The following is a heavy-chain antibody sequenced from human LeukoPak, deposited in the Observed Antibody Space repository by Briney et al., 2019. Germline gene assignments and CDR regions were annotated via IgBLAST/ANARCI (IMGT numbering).Heavy chain of an antibody. CDR3: ARLDSSGWTPFDY. J-gene: IGHJ4*02. CDR1: GFTFSSYD. V-gene: IGHV3-13*01. CDR2: IGTAGDT. Sequence: QSGGSLRLSCAASGFTFSSYDMHWVRQATGKGLEWVSAIGTAGDTYYPGSVKGRFTISRDNAKNSLYLQMNSLRAEDTAVYYCARLDSSGWTPFDYWGQGTLVTVSS. D-gene: IGHD6-19*01.